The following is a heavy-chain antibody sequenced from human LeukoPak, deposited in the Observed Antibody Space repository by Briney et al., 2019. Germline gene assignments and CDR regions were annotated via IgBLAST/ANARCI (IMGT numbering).Heavy chain of an antibody. CDR3: ASGSYFDD. J-gene: IGHJ4*02. D-gene: IGHD1-26*01. V-gene: IGHV3-7*01. CDR1: GFTFSSYW. CDR2: INPDGTEK. Sequence: PGGSLRLSCAASGFTFSSYWMSWVRQAPGKGLEWVASINPDGTEKYYGDSLKGRFTIYRDNSKNSLYLQMNSLTAEDTAAYYCASGSYFDDWGQGTLVTVSS.